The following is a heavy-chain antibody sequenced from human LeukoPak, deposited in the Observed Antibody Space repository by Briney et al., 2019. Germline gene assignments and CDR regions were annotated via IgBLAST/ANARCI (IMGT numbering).Heavy chain of an antibody. Sequence: GGSLRLSCAASGFTFSSYAMSWVRQAPGKGLEWVSGISGSGDNTYYADSVKGRFTISRDNSKNTLYVQVNSLGTEDTAAYYCANGSYYDSSGSFYFDYWGQGTLVTVSS. CDR3: ANGSYYDSSGSFYFDY. CDR2: ISGSGDNT. V-gene: IGHV3-23*01. J-gene: IGHJ4*02. CDR1: GFTFSSYA. D-gene: IGHD3-22*01.